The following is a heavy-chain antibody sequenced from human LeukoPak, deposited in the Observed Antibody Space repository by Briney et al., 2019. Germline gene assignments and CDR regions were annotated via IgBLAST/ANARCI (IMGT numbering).Heavy chain of an antibody. CDR1: GFTVSSNY. D-gene: IGHD1-26*01. Sequence: GGSLRLSCAASGFTVSSNYMSWVRQAPGKGLEWVSVIYSGGSTYYADSVKGRFTISRDNSKNTLYLQMNSLRAEDTAVYYCARDIAGDYYYYGMDVWGQGTRVTVSS. CDR2: IYSGGST. J-gene: IGHJ6*02. CDR3: ARDIAGDYYYYGMDV. V-gene: IGHV3-53*01.